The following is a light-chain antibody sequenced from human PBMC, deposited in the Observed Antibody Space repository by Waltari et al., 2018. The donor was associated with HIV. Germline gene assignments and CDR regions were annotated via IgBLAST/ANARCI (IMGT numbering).Light chain of an antibody. CDR2: EVI. J-gene: IGLJ3*02. CDR1: SSDIGGYDY. V-gene: IGLV2-14*01. Sequence: HSALTQPASVSGSPGQSITISCSGTSSDIGGYDYVSWYQQHPCNAPKLIIYEVINLPSGVFYRFSGSKSGNTASLTISGLQAEDEADYYCSSYTSSNTLWVFGGGTKLTVL. CDR3: SSYTSSNTLWV.